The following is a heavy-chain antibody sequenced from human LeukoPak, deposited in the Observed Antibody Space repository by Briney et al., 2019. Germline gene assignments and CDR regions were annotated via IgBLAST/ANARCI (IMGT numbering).Heavy chain of an antibody. Sequence: GGSLRLSCAASGFIFSSYGMSWVRQAPGKGLEWVAFIRYDGSNKYYADSVKGRFTISRDNSKNTLYLQMNSLRAEDTAVYYCFVAAAGTRATDYWGQGTLVTVSS. CDR3: FVAAAGTRATDY. D-gene: IGHD6-13*01. CDR2: IRYDGSNK. J-gene: IGHJ4*02. V-gene: IGHV3-30*02. CDR1: GFIFSSYG.